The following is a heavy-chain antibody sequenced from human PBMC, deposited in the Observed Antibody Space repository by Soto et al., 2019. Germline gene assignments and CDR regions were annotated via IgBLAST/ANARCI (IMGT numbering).Heavy chain of an antibody. V-gene: IGHV3-7*01. CDR3: ARDRTELVFVEGSLGY. Sequence: GGSLRLSCAASGFTFSSYWMSWVRQAPGKGLEWVANIKQDGSEKYYVDSVKGRFTISRDNAKNSLYLQMNSLRAEDTAVYYCARDRTELVFVEGSLGYWGQGTLVTVSS. D-gene: IGHD3-10*02. CDR1: GFTFSSYW. CDR2: IKQDGSEK. J-gene: IGHJ4*02.